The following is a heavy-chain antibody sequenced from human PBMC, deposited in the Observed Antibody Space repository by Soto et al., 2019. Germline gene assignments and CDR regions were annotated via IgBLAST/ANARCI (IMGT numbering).Heavy chain of an antibody. CDR3: ARDGATADY. J-gene: IGHJ4*02. D-gene: IGHD1-26*01. CDR2: IYYSGST. V-gene: IGHV4-30-4*01. Sequence: PSETLSLTFTVSGGSIRSGDFYWGWIRQPPGKGLEWIGYIYYSGSTYYNPSLKSRVTISVDTSKNQFSLKLSSVTAADTAVYYCARDGATADYWGQGTLVTVSS. CDR1: GGSIRSGDFY.